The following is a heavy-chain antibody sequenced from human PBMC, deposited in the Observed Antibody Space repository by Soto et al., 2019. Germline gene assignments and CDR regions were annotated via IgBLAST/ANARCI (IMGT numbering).Heavy chain of an antibody. J-gene: IGHJ4*02. CDR2: INPRTGDT. CDR3: ARDPIGGGAPYYFDY. Sequence: ASVKVSRKASGYTFTEYYLYWVRQAPGQGPEWLGGINPRTGDTNQAQKFQGRVTMTRDMSLTTAYMELHRLTSDDTAVYYCARDPIGGGAPYYFDYWGQGSLVTVSS. V-gene: IGHV1-2*02. D-gene: IGHD3-16*01. CDR1: GYTFTEYY.